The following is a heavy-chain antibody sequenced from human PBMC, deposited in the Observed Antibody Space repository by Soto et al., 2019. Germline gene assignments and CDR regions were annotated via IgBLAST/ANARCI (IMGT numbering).Heavy chain of an antibody. J-gene: IGHJ3*02. Sequence: GGALKISWKGSGYRFTSYWIGWVAQMPVKGLEWMGIIYPGDSDTRYSPSFQGQVTISADKSISTAYLQWSSLKASDTAMYYCARPTRGDAFDIWGQGTMVTVSS. D-gene: IGHD3-10*01. CDR3: ARPTRGDAFDI. V-gene: IGHV5-51*01. CDR2: IYPGDSDT. CDR1: GYRFTSYW.